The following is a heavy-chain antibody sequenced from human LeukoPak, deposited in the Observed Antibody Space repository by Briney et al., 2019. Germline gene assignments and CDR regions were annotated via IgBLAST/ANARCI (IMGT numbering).Heavy chain of an antibody. CDR2: IYYSGST. J-gene: IGHJ4*02. CDR1: GGSISSGGYY. D-gene: IGHD2-8*02. V-gene: IGHV4-31*03. CDR3: ARVPPAGETCYFDY. Sequence: SETLSLTCTVSGGSISSGGYYWSWIRQHPGKGLEWIGYIYYSGSTYYNPSLKSRVTISVDTSKNQFSLKLSSVTAADTAVYYCARVPPAGETCYFDYWGQGTLVTVSS.